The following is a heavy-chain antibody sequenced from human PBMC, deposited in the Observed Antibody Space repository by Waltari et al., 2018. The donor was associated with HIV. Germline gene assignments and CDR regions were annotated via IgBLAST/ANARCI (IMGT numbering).Heavy chain of an antibody. Sequence: QLQVQESGPGLVKPSATLSLTCTVSGGSISSRDYYWGWIRQPPGKGLEWIGIIFYSGNTYSNPSLKSRVTISVDTSKSQFSLNLSSVTAADTAVYYCARQWLALYFDYWGQGTLVTVSS. CDR1: GGSISSRDYY. D-gene: IGHD6-19*01. J-gene: IGHJ4*02. V-gene: IGHV4-39*07. CDR2: IFYSGNT. CDR3: ARQWLALYFDY.